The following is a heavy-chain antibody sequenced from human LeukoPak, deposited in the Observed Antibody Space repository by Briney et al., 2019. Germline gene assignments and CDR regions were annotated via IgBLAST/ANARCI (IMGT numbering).Heavy chain of an antibody. V-gene: IGHV3-64D*06. CDR2: ITGNGGTT. J-gene: IGHJ4*02. CDR3: VKDLGGTYPFDY. D-gene: IGHD1-26*01. CDR1: GFTFSSHA. Sequence: GGSLRLSCSASGFTFSSHAMHWVRQAPGKGLEYVSTITGNGGTTYYADSVKGRFTITRDNSKNTLYLQMSSLRAEDTAVYYCVKDLGGTYPFDYWGQGTLVTVSS.